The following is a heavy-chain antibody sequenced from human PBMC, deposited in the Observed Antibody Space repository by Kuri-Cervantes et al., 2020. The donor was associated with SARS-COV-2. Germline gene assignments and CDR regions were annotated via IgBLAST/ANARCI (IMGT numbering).Heavy chain of an antibody. Sequence: LSLTCAVYGGSFSGYYWSWIRQPPGKGLEWVANIKQDGSEKYYVDSVKGRFTISRDNAKNSLYLQMNSLRAEDTAVYYCARGDDFWSGPLDAFDIWGQGTMVTVSS. CDR2: IKQDGSEK. V-gene: IGHV3-7*01. CDR3: ARGDDFWSGPLDAFDI. J-gene: IGHJ3*02. D-gene: IGHD3-3*01. CDR1: GGSFSGYY.